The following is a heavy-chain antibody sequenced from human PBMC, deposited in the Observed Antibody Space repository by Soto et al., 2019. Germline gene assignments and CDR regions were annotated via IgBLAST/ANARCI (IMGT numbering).Heavy chain of an antibody. V-gene: IGHV4-30-4*01. CDR2: IYYSGST. D-gene: IGHD3-3*01. J-gene: IGHJ4*02. Sequence: QVQLQESGPGLVKPSQTLSLTCTVSGGSISSGDYYWSWIRQPPGKGLEWIGYIYYSGSTYYNPSLKSRVTISVDTYKNQFSLKLSSVTAADTAVYYCASSSITIFGVVSPYYFDYWGQGTLVTVSS. CDR1: GGSISSGDYY. CDR3: ASSSITIFGVVSPYYFDY.